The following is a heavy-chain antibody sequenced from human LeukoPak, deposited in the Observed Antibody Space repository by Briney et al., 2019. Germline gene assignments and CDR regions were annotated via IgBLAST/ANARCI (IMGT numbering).Heavy chain of an antibody. V-gene: IGHV4-34*01. Sequence: PSETLSLTCAVYGGSFSGYYWSWIRQPPGKGLEWIGEINHSGSTNYNPSLKSRVTISVDTSKNQFSLKLSSVTAADTAVYYCARGGDIVVAPYYYYGMDAWGKGTTVTVSS. CDR3: ARGGDIVVAPYYYYGMDA. CDR2: INHSGST. D-gene: IGHD2-15*01. J-gene: IGHJ6*04. CDR1: GGSFSGYY.